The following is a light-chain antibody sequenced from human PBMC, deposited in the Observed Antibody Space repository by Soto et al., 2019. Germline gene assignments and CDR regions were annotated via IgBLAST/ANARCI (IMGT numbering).Light chain of an antibody. CDR1: SSNIGAGYD. V-gene: IGLV1-40*01. CDR2: GNS. J-gene: IGLJ1*01. CDR3: QSYDSSLSGSEV. Sequence: QAVVTQSPSVSGAPGQRVTISCTGSSSNIGAGYDVHWYQQLPGTAPKLLIYGNSNRPSGVPDRFSGSKSGTSASLAITGLQAEDEADYYCQSYDSSLSGSEVFGTGTKLTVL.